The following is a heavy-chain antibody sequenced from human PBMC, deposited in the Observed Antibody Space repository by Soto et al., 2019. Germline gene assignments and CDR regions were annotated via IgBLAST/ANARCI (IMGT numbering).Heavy chain of an antibody. V-gene: IGHV4-34*01. CDR1: WGSFVGLC. CDR2: INHSGST. D-gene: IGHD3-10*01. Sequence: VVWGSFVGLCGRWIRQNTKKGLEWIGEINHSGSTNYNPSLKSRVTISVDTSRNQFSLKLSSVTAADTAVYYCARTRSRNGSGSYLGAHAIHAPEYFSAFWGQGT. J-gene: IGHJ1*01. CDR3: ARTRSRNGSGSYLGAHAIHAPEYFSAF.